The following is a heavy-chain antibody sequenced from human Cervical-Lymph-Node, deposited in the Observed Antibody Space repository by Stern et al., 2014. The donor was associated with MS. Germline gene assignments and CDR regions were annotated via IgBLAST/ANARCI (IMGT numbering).Heavy chain of an antibody. CDR3: ARDWAVLDHRGHSDGNYYYYGMDV. CDR2: IKQDGSEK. Sequence: EVHLVESGGGLVQPGGSLRLSCAASGFTFSSYWMSWVRQAPGKGLEWVANIKQDGSEKYYVDSVKGRFTISRDNAKNSLYVQMNSLRAEDTAVYYCARDWAVLDHRGHSDGNYYYYGMDVWGPGTTVTVSS. CDR1: GFTFSSYW. D-gene: IGHD5-18*01. J-gene: IGHJ6*02. V-gene: IGHV3-7*01.